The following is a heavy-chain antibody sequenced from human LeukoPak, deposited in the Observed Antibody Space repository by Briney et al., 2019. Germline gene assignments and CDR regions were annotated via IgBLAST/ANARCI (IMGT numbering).Heavy chain of an antibody. Sequence: PSETLSLTCTVSGGSISSSSHYWGWIRQPPGKGLDWIGSIYYSGSTYYNPSLKRRVTISVDTSKNQFSLKLSSVTAADTAVYYCARGSLDYDFWSGYDYYYYGMDVWGQGTTVTVSS. CDR2: IYYSGST. CDR1: GGSISSSSHY. J-gene: IGHJ6*02. V-gene: IGHV4-39*01. CDR3: ARGSLDYDFWSGYDYYYYGMDV. D-gene: IGHD3-3*01.